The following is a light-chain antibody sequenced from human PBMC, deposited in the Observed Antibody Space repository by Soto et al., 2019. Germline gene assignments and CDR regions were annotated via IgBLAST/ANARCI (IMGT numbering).Light chain of an antibody. V-gene: IGKV3-11*01. Sequence: EILLTKSPATLSLPPGERAILSCGASQSVSTYLAWYQQKPGQAPRLLIFDASNRATGIPARFSGSGSGTDFTLTISSLEPEDFAVYYCQQRADWPATFGPGTKVDIK. CDR1: QSVSTY. CDR2: DAS. J-gene: IGKJ3*01. CDR3: QQRADWPAT.